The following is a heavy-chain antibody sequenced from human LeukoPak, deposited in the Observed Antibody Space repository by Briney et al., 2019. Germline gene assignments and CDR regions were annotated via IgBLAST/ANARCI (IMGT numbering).Heavy chain of an antibody. CDR2: IYHSGGT. V-gene: IGHV4-61*01. D-gene: IGHD2-15*01. CDR1: GASITTDSYY. Sequence: SETLSLTCTVSGASITTDSYYWSWIRQPPGKGLEWIGYIYHSGGTSYNPSLKSRVTISVDTSKNQFSLKLSSVTAADTAVYYCARRVDYYYYGMDVWGQGTTVTVSS. J-gene: IGHJ6*02. CDR3: ARRVDYYYYGMDV.